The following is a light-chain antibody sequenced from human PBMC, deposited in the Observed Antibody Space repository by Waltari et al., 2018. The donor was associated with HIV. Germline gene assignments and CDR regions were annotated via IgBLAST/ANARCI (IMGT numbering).Light chain of an antibody. CDR3: QQYDDWRGT. Sequence: IVMTQSPATLSVSPGKRATLSCRASQNVNSNLAWYQQKPGQAPRLLISGASTRATGIPARFTGSGSGTEFTLIISSLQSEDFAVYYCQQYDDWRGTFGQGTTLEIK. CDR2: GAS. V-gene: IGKV3-15*01. J-gene: IGKJ2*02. CDR1: QNVNSN.